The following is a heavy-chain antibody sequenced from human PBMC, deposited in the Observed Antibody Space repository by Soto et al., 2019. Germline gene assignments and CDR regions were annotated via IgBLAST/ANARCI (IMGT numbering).Heavy chain of an antibody. Sequence: ASVKVSCKASGYTFTSYGISWVRQAPGQGLEWMGWISAYNGNTNYAQKLQGRVTMTTDTSTSTAYMELRSLRSDDTAVYYCARAEDSYGYTVVAATWGQGTLVTVSS. J-gene: IGHJ5*02. CDR3: ARAEDSYGYTVVAAT. CDR2: ISAYNGNT. V-gene: IGHV1-18*01. CDR1: GYTFTSYG. D-gene: IGHD2-15*01.